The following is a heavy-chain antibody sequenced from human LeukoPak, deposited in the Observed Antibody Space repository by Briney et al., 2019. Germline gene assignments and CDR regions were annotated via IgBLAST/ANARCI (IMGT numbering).Heavy chain of an antibody. CDR1: GFTFSSYS. D-gene: IGHD3-22*01. V-gene: IGHV3-21*01. CDR2: ISSSSSYI. Sequence: PGGSLRLSCAASGFTFSSYSMNWVRQAPGKGLEWVSSISSSSSYIYYADSVKGRFTISRDNAKNSLYLQMNSLRAEDTAVYYCARDTHISLIVVGDAFEIWGQGTMVTVSS. CDR3: ARDTHISLIVVGDAFEI. J-gene: IGHJ3*02.